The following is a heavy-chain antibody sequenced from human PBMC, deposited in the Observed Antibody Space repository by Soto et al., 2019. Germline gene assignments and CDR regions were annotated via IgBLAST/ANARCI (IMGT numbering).Heavy chain of an antibody. CDR3: ARGGYDWYFDL. Sequence: QVQLVQSGAEVKKPGASVKVSCKTSGYTFNSYYIHWVRQAPGQGLEWMGIFNPSGGSTKYAQKLQGRVTLTTDTSTSTVYMELSSLRSEDTAIYYCARGGYDWYFDLWGRGTLVTVSS. V-gene: IGHV1-46*02. D-gene: IGHD5-18*01. CDR2: FNPSGGST. J-gene: IGHJ2*01. CDR1: GYTFNSYY.